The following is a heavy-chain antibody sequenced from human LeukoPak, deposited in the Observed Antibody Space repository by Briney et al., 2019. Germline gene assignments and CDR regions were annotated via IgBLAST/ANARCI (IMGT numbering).Heavy chain of an antibody. CDR3: AKDNSLSMLWFGESHLDY. CDR2: ISGSGGST. Sequence: GGSLRLSCAASGFTFSSYAMSWVRQAPGKGLEWVSAISGSGGSTYYADSVKGRFTISRDNSKNTLYLQMNSLRAEDTAVCYCAKDNSLSMLWFGESHLDYWGQGTLVTVSS. D-gene: IGHD3-10*01. J-gene: IGHJ4*02. CDR1: GFTFSSYA. V-gene: IGHV3-23*01.